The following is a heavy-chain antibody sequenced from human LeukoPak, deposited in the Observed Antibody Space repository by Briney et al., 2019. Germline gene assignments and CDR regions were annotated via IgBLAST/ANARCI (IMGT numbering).Heavy chain of an antibody. D-gene: IGHD3-9*01. V-gene: IGHV3-30*02. Sequence: PGGSLRLSCAASGFTFSSYGMHWVRQAPGKGLEWVAFIRYDGSNKYYADSVKGRFTISRDNSKNTLYLQMNSLRAEDTAVYYCAKDPAFRYFDWLLDYWGQGTLVTVSS. J-gene: IGHJ4*02. CDR1: GFTFSSYG. CDR2: IRYDGSNK. CDR3: AKDPAFRYFDWLLDY.